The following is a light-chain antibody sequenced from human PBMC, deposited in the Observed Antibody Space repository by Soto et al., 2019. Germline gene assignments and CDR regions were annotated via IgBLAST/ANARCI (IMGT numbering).Light chain of an antibody. CDR2: KAS. CDR3: QQYKSYPVT. Sequence: DLQMTQSPSTLSASAGDRVTITCRASQSISTSLAWYQQKPGKAPNVLIYKASSLQTGVPSRFSGSRSGTEFTLTISSLQPDDFATYYCQQYKSYPVTFGGGTKVEIK. CDR1: QSISTS. V-gene: IGKV1-5*03. J-gene: IGKJ4*01.